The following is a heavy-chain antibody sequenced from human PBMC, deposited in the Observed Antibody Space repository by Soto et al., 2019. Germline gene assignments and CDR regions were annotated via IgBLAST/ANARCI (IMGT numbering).Heavy chain of an antibody. CDR1: GYTFTGYY. V-gene: IGHV1-2*04. CDR3: ARGGDRYYDILTGYPAGGFFDY. D-gene: IGHD3-9*01. CDR2: INPNSGGT. Sequence: ASVKVSCKASGYTFTGYYMHWVRQAPGQGLEWMGWINPNSGGTNYAQKFQGWVTMTRDTSISTAYMELSRLRSDDTAVYYCARGGDRYYDILTGYPAGGFFDYWGQGTLVTVSS. J-gene: IGHJ4*02.